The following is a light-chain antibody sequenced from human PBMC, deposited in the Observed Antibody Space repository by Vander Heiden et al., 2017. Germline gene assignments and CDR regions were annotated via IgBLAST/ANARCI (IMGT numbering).Light chain of an antibody. V-gene: IGLV3-21*02. Sequence: SYVLTQPPSVSVAPGQTARITCGGDDIGSKGVHWYQQKPGQAPVLVIYDDTNRPSDIPDRISGSNSANTVTLTISRVEAGDEADYYCELWHSRSDHVVFGGGTKLTVL. CDR3: ELWHSRSDHVV. J-gene: IGLJ3*02. CDR2: DDT. CDR1: DIGSKG.